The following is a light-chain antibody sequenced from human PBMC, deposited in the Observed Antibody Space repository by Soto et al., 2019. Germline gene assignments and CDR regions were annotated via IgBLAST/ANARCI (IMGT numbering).Light chain of an antibody. V-gene: IGKV3-20*01. J-gene: IGKJ1*01. Sequence: EIVLTQSPGTLSLSPGETATLSCRASQSVRSSYLDWYHQRPGQAPRLLIYGASIRATGIPDRFSGSGSGTDFTLTLTRLEPEDFAVYYCQQDGSSPRTFGQGAKLEIK. CDR3: QQDGSSPRT. CDR2: GAS. CDR1: QSVRSSY.